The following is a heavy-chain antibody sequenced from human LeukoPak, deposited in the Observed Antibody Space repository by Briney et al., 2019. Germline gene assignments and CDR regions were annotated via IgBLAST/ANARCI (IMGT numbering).Heavy chain of an antibody. Sequence: PGGSLRLSCSASGFSFSASAMHWVRQAPGKGPQFVSSITSTGHSTYYADSVKGRFTISRDNSKSTLDLQMSSLRAEDTAVYYCVRDLTWGQGTLVTVSS. J-gene: IGHJ4*02. V-gene: IGHV3-64D*06. CDR2: ITSTGHST. CDR1: GFSFSASA. D-gene: IGHD4/OR15-4a*01. CDR3: VRDLT.